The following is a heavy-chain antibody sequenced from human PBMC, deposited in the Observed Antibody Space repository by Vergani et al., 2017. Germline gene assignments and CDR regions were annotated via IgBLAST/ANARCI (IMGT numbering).Heavy chain of an antibody. V-gene: IGHV3-21*02. J-gene: IGHJ5*02. CDR3: ASRVSANGGLDT. CDR2: ISSSSAYL. CDR1: GFTFKNNT. D-gene: IGHD2-15*01. Sequence: VQLVESGGGLVKPGGSLRLSCEGSGFTFKNNTMTWVRQAPGKGLEWVSSISSSSAYLHYADSVKGRFTISRDNAKKSLFLQMNNLRAGDTAVYYCASRVSANGGLDTWGQGTLVTVSS.